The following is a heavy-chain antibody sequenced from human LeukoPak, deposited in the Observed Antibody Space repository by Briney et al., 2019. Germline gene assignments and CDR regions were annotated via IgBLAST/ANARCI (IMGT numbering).Heavy chain of an antibody. J-gene: IGHJ1*01. V-gene: IGHV3-30*03. CDR1: GFTFSSYG. CDR2: ISYDRSNK. CDR3: ARVGYYAEYFQH. D-gene: IGHD2-21*01. Sequence: GGSLRLSCAASGFTFSSYGMHWVRQAPGKGLEWVAVISYDRSNKYYADSVKGRFTISRDNAKNSLYLQMNSLRAEDTAVYYCARVGYYAEYFQHWGQGTLVTVSS.